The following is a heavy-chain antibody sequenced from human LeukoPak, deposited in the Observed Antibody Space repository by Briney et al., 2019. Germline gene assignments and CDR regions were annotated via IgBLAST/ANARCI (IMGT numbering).Heavy chain of an antibody. CDR3: ARDRGPRKYYMDV. CDR2: ISYDGSNK. Sequence: PGGSLRLSCAASGFTFSSYAMHWVRQASGKGLEWVAVISYDGSNKYYADSVKGRFTISRDNSKNTLYLQMNSLRAEDTAVYYCARDRGPRKYYMDVWGKGTTVTVSS. J-gene: IGHJ6*03. V-gene: IGHV3-30-3*01. CDR1: GFTFSSYA.